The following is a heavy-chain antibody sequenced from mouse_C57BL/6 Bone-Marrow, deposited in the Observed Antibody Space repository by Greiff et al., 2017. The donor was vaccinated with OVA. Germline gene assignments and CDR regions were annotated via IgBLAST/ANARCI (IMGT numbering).Heavy chain of an antibody. CDR3: ARPYGYDEGLAY. J-gene: IGHJ3*01. D-gene: IGHD2-2*01. CDR2: ISSGGSYT. Sequence: VESGGDLVKPGGSLKLSCAASGFTFSSYGMSWVRQTPDKRLEWVATISSGGSYTYYPDSVKGRFTISRDNAKNTLYLQMSSLKSEDTAMYYCARPYGYDEGLAYWGQGTLVTVSA. CDR1: GFTFSSYG. V-gene: IGHV5-6*01.